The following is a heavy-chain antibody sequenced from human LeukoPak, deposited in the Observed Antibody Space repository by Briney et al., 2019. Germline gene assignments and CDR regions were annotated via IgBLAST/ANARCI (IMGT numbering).Heavy chain of an antibody. V-gene: IGHV3-7*01. CDR1: GFRFNTYW. CDR3: AREVTPYY. D-gene: IGHD2-21*02. CDR2: IKQDGSEK. Sequence: GGSLRLSCAASGFRFNTYWMSWVRQAPGKGLEWVANIKQDGSEKNYVDSVKGRFTISRDNAKNSLYLQMNSLRAEDTAVYYCAREVTPYYWGQGTLVTVSS. J-gene: IGHJ4*02.